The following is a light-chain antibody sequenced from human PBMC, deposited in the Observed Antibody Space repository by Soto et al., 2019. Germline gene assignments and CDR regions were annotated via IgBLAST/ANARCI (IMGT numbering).Light chain of an antibody. CDR3: QQYYSYSWT. CDR1: QGISSY. J-gene: IGKJ1*01. Sequence: AIRMTQSPSSLSASTGDRGTITCRASQGISSYLAWYQQKPGKAPKLLIYAASTLQSGVPSRFSGSGSGTDFTLTISCLQSEDFATYYCQQYYSYSWTFGQGTKVELK. V-gene: IGKV1-8*01. CDR2: AAS.